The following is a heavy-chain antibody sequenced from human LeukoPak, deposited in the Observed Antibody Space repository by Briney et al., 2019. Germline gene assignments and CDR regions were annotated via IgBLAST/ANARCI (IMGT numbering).Heavy chain of an antibody. D-gene: IGHD3-3*01. Sequence: PGGSLRLSCAASGFTFSSYSMNWVRQAPGKGLEWVSSISSSSSYIYYADSVKGRFTISRDNAKNSLYLQMNSLRAEDTAVYYCARDSKYYDFWSGYTLFFDYWGQGTLVTVSS. J-gene: IGHJ4*02. V-gene: IGHV3-21*01. CDR3: ARDSKYYDFWSGYTLFFDY. CDR2: ISSSSSYI. CDR1: GFTFSSYS.